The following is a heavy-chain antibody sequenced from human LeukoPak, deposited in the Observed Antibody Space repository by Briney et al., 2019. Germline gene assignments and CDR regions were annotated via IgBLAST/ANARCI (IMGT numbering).Heavy chain of an antibody. D-gene: IGHD2-2*01. J-gene: IGHJ3*02. V-gene: IGHV4-31*03. CDR2: IYYSGST. Sequence: SETLSLTCTVSGGSIGSGDYYWSCIRQHPGKGLEWIGYIYYSGSTYYNPSLKSRVTISVDTSKNQFSLKLSSVTAADTAVYYCARVGHCSSTSCYRVYAFDIWGQGTMVTVSS. CDR1: GGSIGSGDYY. CDR3: ARVGHCSSTSCYRVYAFDI.